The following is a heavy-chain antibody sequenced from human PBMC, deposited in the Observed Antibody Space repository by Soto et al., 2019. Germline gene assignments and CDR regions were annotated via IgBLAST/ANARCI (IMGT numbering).Heavy chain of an antibody. CDR3: GRLIEAATGLSGRDY. Sequence: SYALSLTCAVYGGSFSGYYWSWIRQPPGKGLEWIGEINHSGSTNYNPSLKSRVRISLDPSRNQFSLKLDAVTASETAVYSCGRLIEAATGLSGRDYWSQGTRVTASS. V-gene: IGHV4-34*01. D-gene: IGHD2-15*01. CDR1: GGSFSGYY. J-gene: IGHJ4*02. CDR2: INHSGST.